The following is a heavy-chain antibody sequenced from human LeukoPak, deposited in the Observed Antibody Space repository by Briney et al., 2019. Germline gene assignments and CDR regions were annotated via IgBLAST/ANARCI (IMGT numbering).Heavy chain of an antibody. D-gene: IGHD4-17*01. V-gene: IGHV3-23*01. Sequence: GGSLRLSCAASGFTFNLYAMNWVRQAPGKGLEWVSSINGAGNSSYYADSLRGRFTVSRDNSKNTLYLQMNRLRAEDTAVYYCAKRGLRGNWFHPWGQGTLVTVSS. CDR2: INGAGNSS. CDR3: AKRGLRGNWFHP. CDR1: GFTFNLYA. J-gene: IGHJ5*02.